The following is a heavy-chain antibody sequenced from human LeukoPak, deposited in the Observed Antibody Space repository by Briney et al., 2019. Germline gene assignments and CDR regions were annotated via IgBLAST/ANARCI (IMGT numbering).Heavy chain of an antibody. CDR3: ARDYSPPHYYDSSGYFDS. D-gene: IGHD3-22*01. CDR1: RFTFSSYS. V-gene: IGHV3-21*01. Sequence: GGSLRLSCAASRFTFSSYSLNWVRQAPGKGLEWVSSISTSSRYIYYADSVKGRFTISRDNAKNSLYLQMSSLRAEDTAVYYCARDYSPPHYYDSSGYFDSWGQGTLVTVSS. J-gene: IGHJ4*02. CDR2: ISTSSRYI.